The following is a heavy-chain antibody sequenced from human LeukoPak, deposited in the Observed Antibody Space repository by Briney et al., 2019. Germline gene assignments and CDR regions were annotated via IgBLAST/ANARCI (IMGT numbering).Heavy chain of an antibody. J-gene: IGHJ4*02. Sequence: SVKVSCRASGDTFSTYSISWVRQAPGEGLEWMGGIVPMFGAANYAQKFQGRVTITADESTSTTYMELGSLRSEDTAFYYCGTLGNADGAYWGQGTLVTVSS. D-gene: IGHD4/OR15-4a*01. CDR1: GDTFSTYS. CDR2: IVPMFGAA. V-gene: IGHV1-69*01. CDR3: GTLGNADGAY.